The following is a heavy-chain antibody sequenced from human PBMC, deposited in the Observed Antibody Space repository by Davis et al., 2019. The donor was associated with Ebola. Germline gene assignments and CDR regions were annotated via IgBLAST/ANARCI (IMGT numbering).Heavy chain of an antibody. CDR3: ARDADVDTAMVTYVMDV. V-gene: IGHV1-8*01. CDR1: GYTFTSYD. D-gene: IGHD5-18*01. Sequence: ASVKVSCKASGYTFTSYDINWVRQATGQGLEWMGWMNPNSGNTGYAQKFQGRVTMTRDTSISTAYMELSRLRSDDTAVYYCARDADVDTAMVTYVMDVWGQGTTVTVSS. J-gene: IGHJ6*02. CDR2: MNPNSGNT.